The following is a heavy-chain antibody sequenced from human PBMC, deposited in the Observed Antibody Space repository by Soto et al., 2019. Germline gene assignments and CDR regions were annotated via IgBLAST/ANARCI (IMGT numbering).Heavy chain of an antibody. Sequence: KVSCKASGYTLTHYYMHWVRQAPGQGPEWVGVINPSTLVTSYAQKFQGRVTITRDASASAAYMELSSLTSEDTAVYYCARDLTPWFPPSGSAWDYWGQGTLVTVSS. CDR1: GYTLTHYY. CDR3: ARDLTPWFPPSGSAWDY. V-gene: IGHV1-46*01. CDR2: INPSTLVT. J-gene: IGHJ4*02. D-gene: IGHD6-19*01.